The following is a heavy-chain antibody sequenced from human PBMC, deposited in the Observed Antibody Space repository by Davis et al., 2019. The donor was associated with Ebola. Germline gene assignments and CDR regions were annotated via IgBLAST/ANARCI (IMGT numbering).Heavy chain of an antibody. CDR1: GGTFSSYA. CDR3: ARALWFGELSILRMGFDP. J-gene: IGHJ5*02. CDR2: IIPIFGTA. V-gene: IGHV1-69*06. D-gene: IGHD3-10*01. Sequence: AASVKVSCKASGGTFSSYAISWVRQAPGQGLEWMGGIIPIFGTANYAQKFQGRVTITADKSTSTAYMELRSLRSDDTAVYYCARALWFGELSILRMGFDPWGQGTLVTVSS.